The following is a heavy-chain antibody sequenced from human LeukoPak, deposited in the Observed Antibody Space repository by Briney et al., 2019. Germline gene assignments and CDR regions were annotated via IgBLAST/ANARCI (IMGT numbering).Heavy chain of an antibody. J-gene: IGHJ5*02. V-gene: IGHV4-34*01. Sequence: PSETLSLTCAVYGGSFSCYYWSWIRQPPGKGREWIGEINHSGSTNDNPSLKSLVTISVDTFKNPFFLKLSAVTAADTALYYCARLVTGYCSGGSCFFGLIATPNWFDPWGQGTLVTVSS. CDR2: INHSGST. D-gene: IGHD2-15*01. CDR3: ARLVTGYCSGGSCFFGLIATPNWFDP. CDR1: GGSFSCYY.